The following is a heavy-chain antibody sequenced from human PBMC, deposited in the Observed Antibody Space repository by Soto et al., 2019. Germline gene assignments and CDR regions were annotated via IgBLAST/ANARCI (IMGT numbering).Heavy chain of an antibody. V-gene: IGHV5-51*01. CDR1: GHIFSNYW. J-gene: IGHJ4*02. D-gene: IGHD3-22*01. CDR3: ARQRLWGTSGYYYFEN. CDR2: IYPADSDT. Sequence: PGESLKISCKGSGHIFSNYWIGWVRQMPGKGLEWMGIIYPADSDTRYSPSFQGQVTITVDKSINTAYLQWSRLKASDNAMYYCARQRLWGTSGYYYFENWGQGTLVTVSS.